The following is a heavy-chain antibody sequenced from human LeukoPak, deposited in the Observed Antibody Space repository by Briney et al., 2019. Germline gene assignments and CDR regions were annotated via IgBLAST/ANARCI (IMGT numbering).Heavy chain of an antibody. D-gene: IGHD6-19*01. CDR3: AKHSGSVFDY. J-gene: IGHJ4*02. CDR2: ISGSGGST. CDR1: GFTFSSYA. Sequence: PGGSLRLSCAASGFTFSSYAMSWVRQTQGKGLEWVSAISGSGGSTYYADSVKGRFTISRDNSKNTLYLQMNSLSAEDTAVYYCAKHSGSVFDYWGQGTLVTVSS. V-gene: IGHV3-23*01.